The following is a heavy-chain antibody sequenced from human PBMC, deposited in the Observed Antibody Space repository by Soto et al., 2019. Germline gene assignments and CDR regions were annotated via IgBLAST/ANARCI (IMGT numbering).Heavy chain of an antibody. Sequence: LRLSCAASGFTFSSYSVNWVRQAPGKGLEWVSSISSSSSYIYYADSVKGRFTISRDNAKNSLYLQMNSLRAEDTAVYYCASLGPIHFDYWGQGTLVTVSS. V-gene: IGHV3-21*01. CDR3: ASLGPIHFDY. D-gene: IGHD3-16*01. J-gene: IGHJ4*02. CDR1: GFTFSSYS. CDR2: ISSSSSYI.